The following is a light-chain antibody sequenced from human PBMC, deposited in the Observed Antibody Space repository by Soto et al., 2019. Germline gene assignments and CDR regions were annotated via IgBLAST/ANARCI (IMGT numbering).Light chain of an antibody. Sequence: DIQMTQSPSTLSASVGDRVTITCRASQSISSGLAWYQQKPGKAPKLLIYKASSLQSGVPSRFSGSGSGTDFTLTISNLQPEDLATYFCQQTYSNSLYTFGQGTTLDIK. CDR3: QQTYSNSLYT. CDR1: QSISSG. CDR2: KAS. V-gene: IGKV1-5*03. J-gene: IGKJ2*01.